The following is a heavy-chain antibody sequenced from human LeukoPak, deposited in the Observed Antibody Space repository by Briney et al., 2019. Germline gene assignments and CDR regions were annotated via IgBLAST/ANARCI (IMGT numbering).Heavy chain of an antibody. CDR3: ARIYCSGGSCYSDAFDI. V-gene: IGHV4-39*01. J-gene: IGHJ3*02. CDR1: GGSISSSSYY. D-gene: IGHD2-15*01. Sequence: SETLSLTCTVSGGSISSSSYYWGWIRQPPGKGLEWIGSIYYSGSTYYNPSLKSRVTISVDTSKNQFSLKLSSVTAADTAVYYCARIYCSGGSCYSDAFDIWGRGTMVTVSS. CDR2: IYYSGST.